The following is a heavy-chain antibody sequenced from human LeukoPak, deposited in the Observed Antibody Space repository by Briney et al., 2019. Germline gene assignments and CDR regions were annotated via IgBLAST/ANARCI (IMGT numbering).Heavy chain of an antibody. J-gene: IGHJ4*02. CDR3: ARAQVGDSSWHFDY. V-gene: IGHV4-59*01. Sequence: PSETLSLTCTVSGGSISSYYWSWIRQPPGKGLEWIGYIYYSGSTNYNPSLKSRVTISVDTSKNQFSLKLSSVTAADTALYYCARAQVGDSSWHFDYWGQGTLVTVSS. D-gene: IGHD6-13*01. CDR2: IYYSGST. CDR1: GGSISSYY.